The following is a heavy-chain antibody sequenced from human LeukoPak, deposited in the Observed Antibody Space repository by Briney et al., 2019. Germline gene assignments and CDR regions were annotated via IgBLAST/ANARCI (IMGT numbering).Heavy chain of an antibody. Sequence: GASVKVSCKASGGTFSSYTISWARQAPGQGLEWMGGIIPLFGTPDYAQKFQDRLTITADKSTSTAYMELSSLRSEDTAVYYCASATLRCSGGSCYEMDVWGKGTTVTVSS. CDR3: ASATLRCSGGSCYEMDV. CDR1: GGTFSSYT. V-gene: IGHV1-69*06. J-gene: IGHJ6*04. CDR2: IIPLFGTP. D-gene: IGHD2-15*01.